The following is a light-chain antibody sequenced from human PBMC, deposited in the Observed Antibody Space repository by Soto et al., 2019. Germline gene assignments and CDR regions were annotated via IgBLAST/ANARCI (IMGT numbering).Light chain of an antibody. CDR3: QQYGSSRIT. V-gene: IGKV3-20*01. CDR1: QSVISSY. Sequence: ESVLTQSPGTLSLSPGEIATLSCRASQSVISSYLAWYQQKPGQAPRPLIYGASSRATGIPDRFNGSGSGTDFTLTISRLEPEDFAVYYCQQYGSSRITFDQGTRLEI. CDR2: GAS. J-gene: IGKJ5*01.